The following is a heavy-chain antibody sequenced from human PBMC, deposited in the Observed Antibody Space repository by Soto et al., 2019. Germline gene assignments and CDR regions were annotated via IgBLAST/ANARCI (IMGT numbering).Heavy chain of an antibody. CDR2: IIPISSTT. CDR1: GGNFITFA. CDR3: AKKLGIDPFGSYGLDV. J-gene: IGHJ6*02. Sequence: QVELVQSGAEVKKPGSSVKVSCKASGGNFITFAISWVRLAPGQGLEWMGEIIPISSTTKSAHKFQDRVTISADGSASTVHMELRSLKSEDTAICFCAKKLGIDPFGSYGLDVWGQGTTVTVSS. D-gene: IGHD7-27*01. V-gene: IGHV1-69*01.